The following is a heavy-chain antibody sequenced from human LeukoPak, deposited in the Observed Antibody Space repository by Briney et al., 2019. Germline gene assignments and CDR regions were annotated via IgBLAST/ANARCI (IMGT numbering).Heavy chain of an antibody. CDR1: GFTFSSYW. Sequence: GGSLRLSCAASGFTFSSYWMNWVRQAPGKGLVWVSRIASDGSSTTYADSVEGRFSISRDNAKNTLYLQMDSLRVEDTAVYYCARGRPHGNDYWGQGTLVTVSS. CDR3: ARGRPHGNDY. CDR2: IASDGSST. J-gene: IGHJ4*02. D-gene: IGHD4-23*01. V-gene: IGHV3-74*01.